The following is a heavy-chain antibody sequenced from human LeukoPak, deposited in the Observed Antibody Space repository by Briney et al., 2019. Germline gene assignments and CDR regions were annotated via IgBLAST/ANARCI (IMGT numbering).Heavy chain of an antibody. D-gene: IGHD2-2*01. J-gene: IGHJ6*03. CDR1: GGSISSPNW. CDR2: IYHTGST. V-gene: IGHV4-4*02. CDR3: ASSRCSSTSCPMGYYYYMDV. Sequence: SGTLSLTCAVSGGSISSPNWWSWVRQSPEKGLEWIAEIYHTGSTNYNPSRKSRVTISVDTSKNQFSLKLSSVTAADTAVYYCASSRCSSTSCPMGYYYYMDVWGKGTTVTISS.